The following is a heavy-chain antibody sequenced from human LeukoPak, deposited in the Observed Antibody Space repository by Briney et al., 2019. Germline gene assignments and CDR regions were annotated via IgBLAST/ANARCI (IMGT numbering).Heavy chain of an antibody. CDR3: ARVGPWVNPDYYYYYMDV. CDR2: FDPEDGET. V-gene: IGHV1-24*01. D-gene: IGHD1-14*01. Sequence: ASVKVSCKVSGYTLTELSMHWVRQAPGKGLEWMGGFDPEDGETIYAQKFQGRVTMTEDTSTDTVYMELSSLRSEDTAVYYCARVGPWVNPDYYYYYMDVWGQGTLVTVSS. J-gene: IGHJ6*03. CDR1: GYTLTELS.